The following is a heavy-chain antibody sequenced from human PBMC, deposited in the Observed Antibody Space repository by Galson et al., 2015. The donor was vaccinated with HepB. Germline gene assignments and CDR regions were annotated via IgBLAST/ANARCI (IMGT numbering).Heavy chain of an antibody. D-gene: IGHD2-21*01. Sequence: SLRLSCAVSGFTVGSYDFHWVRQSPGGGLEWVSRLGVVGDTYHADSARGRFSIFRENAKNSLYLQMHNLRVGDTAVYYCAREYCGGTRCPGGWYFDLWGRGTLVTVSS. CDR1: GFTVGSYD. CDR3: AREYCGGTRCPGGWYFDL. CDR2: LGVVGDT. V-gene: IGHV3-13*01. J-gene: IGHJ2*01.